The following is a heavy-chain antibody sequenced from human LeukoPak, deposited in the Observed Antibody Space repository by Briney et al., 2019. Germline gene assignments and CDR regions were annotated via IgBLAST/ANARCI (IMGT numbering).Heavy chain of an antibody. CDR3: ARDGAAARPFDY. V-gene: IGHV3-21*01. J-gene: IGHJ4*02. CDR1: GFTFSSYA. Sequence: GGSLRLSCAASGFTFSSYAMSWVRQAPGKGLEWVSSISSSSSYIYYADSVKGRFTISRDNAKNSLYLQMNSLRAEDTAGYYCARDGAAARPFDYWGQGTLVTVSS. D-gene: IGHD6-6*01. CDR2: ISSSSSYI.